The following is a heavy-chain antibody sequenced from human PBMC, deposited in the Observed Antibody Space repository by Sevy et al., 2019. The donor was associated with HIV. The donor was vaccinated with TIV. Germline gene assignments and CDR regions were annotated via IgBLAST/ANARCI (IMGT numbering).Heavy chain of an antibody. CDR3: GRITPTTDVDY. CDR2: IKSKSAGGTT. D-gene: IGHD1-7*01. J-gene: IGHJ4*02. V-gene: IGHV3-15*05. Sequence: GGSLRLSCAASGFTFSDAWMNWVRLAPGKGLEWVGRIKSKSAGGTTDYAVPVKDRFTISRDDSKNTLYLQMNGLRTEDTAVYHCGRITPTTDVDYWGQGTLVTVSS. CDR1: GFTFSDAW.